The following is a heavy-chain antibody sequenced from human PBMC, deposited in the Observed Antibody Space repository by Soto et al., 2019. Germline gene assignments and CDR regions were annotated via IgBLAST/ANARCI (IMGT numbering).Heavy chain of an antibody. V-gene: IGHV4-61*01. Sequence: SETLSLTCTVSGGSVSSGSYYWSWIRQPPGKGLEWIGYIYCSGSTNYNPSLKSRVTISVDTSKNQFSLKLSSVTAADTAVYYCARTSYSSSRGNWFDPWGQGTLVTVSS. CDR2: IYCSGST. CDR1: GGSVSSGSYY. CDR3: ARTSYSSSRGNWFDP. J-gene: IGHJ5*02. D-gene: IGHD6-13*01.